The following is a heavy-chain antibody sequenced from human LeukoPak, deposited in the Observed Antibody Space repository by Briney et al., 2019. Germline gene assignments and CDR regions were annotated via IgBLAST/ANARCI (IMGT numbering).Heavy chain of an antibody. J-gene: IGHJ3*02. D-gene: IGHD3-22*01. V-gene: IGHV1-24*01. CDR1: GYTLTELS. CDR2: FDPEDGET. CDR3: ARGGVYYDSSGYPLEAFDI. Sequence: GASVKVSCKVSGYTLTELSMHWVRQAPGKGLEWMGGFDPEDGETIYAQKFQGRVTMTEDTSTDTAYMELSSLRSEDTAVYYCARGGVYYDSSGYPLEAFDIWGQGTMVTVSS.